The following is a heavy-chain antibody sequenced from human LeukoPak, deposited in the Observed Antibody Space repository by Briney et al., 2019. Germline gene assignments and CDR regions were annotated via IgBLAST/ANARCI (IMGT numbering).Heavy chain of an antibody. Sequence: SGPTLVKPTQTLTLTCTFSGFSLSTSGVGVGWIRQPPGKALEWLALIYWDDDKRYSPSLKSRLTITKDTSKTQVVLTMTNMDPVDTATYYCAHLNLYSSGWYTRPAFDIWGQGTMVTVSS. CDR2: IYWDDDK. J-gene: IGHJ3*02. CDR1: GFSLSTSGVG. CDR3: AHLNLYSSGWYTRPAFDI. D-gene: IGHD6-19*01. V-gene: IGHV2-5*02.